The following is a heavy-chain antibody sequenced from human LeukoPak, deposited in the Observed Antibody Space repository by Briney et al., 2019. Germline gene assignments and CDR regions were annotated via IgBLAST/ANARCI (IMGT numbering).Heavy chain of an antibody. J-gene: IGHJ6*03. Sequence: SETLSLTCAVHGGSFSGYYWSWIRQPPGKGLEWIGEINHSGSTNYNPSLKSRVTISVDSSKNQFSLKLSSVTAADTAVYYCARGWGTQLYYYMDVWGKGTTVTVSS. CDR1: GGSFSGYY. D-gene: IGHD7-27*01. CDR3: ARGWGTQLYYYMDV. V-gene: IGHV4-34*01. CDR2: INHSGST.